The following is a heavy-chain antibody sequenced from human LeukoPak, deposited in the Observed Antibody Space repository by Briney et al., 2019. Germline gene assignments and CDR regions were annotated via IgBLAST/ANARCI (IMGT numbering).Heavy chain of an antibody. CDR1: GGSISSYY. CDR2: IYYSGST. Sequence: SETLSLTCTVSGGSISSYYWSWIRQPPGKGLEWIGYIYYSGSTNYNPSLKSRVTISVDTSKNQFSLKLSPVTAADTAVYYCARDIGGSYFDYWGQGTLVTVSS. CDR3: ARDIGGSYFDY. J-gene: IGHJ4*02. D-gene: IGHD1-26*01. V-gene: IGHV4-59*01.